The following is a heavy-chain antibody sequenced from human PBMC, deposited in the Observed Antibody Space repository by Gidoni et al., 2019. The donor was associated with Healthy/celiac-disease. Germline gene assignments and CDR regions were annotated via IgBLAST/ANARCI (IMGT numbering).Heavy chain of an antibody. V-gene: IGHV3-72*01. D-gene: IGHD1-26*01. CDR3: ARGPHFYGSYYPYYFDY. CDR2: TRNKANSYTT. CDR1: GFTFSDHY. Sequence: EVQLVESGGGLVQPGGSLRLSCAASGFTFSDHYMDWVRQAPGKGLEWVGRTRNKANSYTTEYAASVKGRFTISRDDSKNSLYLQMNSLKTEDTAVYYCARGPHFYGSYYPYYFDYWGQGTLVTVSS. J-gene: IGHJ4*02.